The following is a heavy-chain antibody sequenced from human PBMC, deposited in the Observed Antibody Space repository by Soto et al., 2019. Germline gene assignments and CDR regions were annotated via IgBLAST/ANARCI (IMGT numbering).Heavy chain of an antibody. CDR3: AKGATVTTHYQYFGMYV. V-gene: IGHV3-43D*04. CDR1: GFTFDDFA. D-gene: IGHD4-17*01. CDR2: VNWDGDTT. Sequence: PGGSLRLSCAASGFTFDDFAMCWVRQVPGKGLEWISLVNWDGDTTFYADSVKGRFIISRDNSKNSVYLQMNSLRSEDSAMYYCAKGATVTTHYQYFGMYVWGQGTTVTVAS. J-gene: IGHJ6*02.